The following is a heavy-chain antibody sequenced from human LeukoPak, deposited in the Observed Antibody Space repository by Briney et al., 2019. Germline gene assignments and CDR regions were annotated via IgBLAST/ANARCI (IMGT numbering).Heavy chain of an antibody. CDR2: ITSDGRST. CDR3: ARGGLLGAFDV. J-gene: IGHJ3*01. Sequence: GGLLRLSCAASGFTFSSYWMHWVRQAPGKGLVWVSRITSDGRSTTYADSVKGRFTISRDNAKNTLYLQMNSLRAEDTAVYYCARGGLLGAFDVWGQGTIVTPSA. CDR1: GFTFSSYW. V-gene: IGHV3-74*01. D-gene: IGHD2-15*01.